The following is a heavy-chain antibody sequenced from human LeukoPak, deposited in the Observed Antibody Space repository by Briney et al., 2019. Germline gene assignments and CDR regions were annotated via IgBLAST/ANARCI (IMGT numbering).Heavy chain of an antibody. Sequence: GGSLRLSCAASGFIFSNAWMSWVRQAPGKGLEWVGRIKSKTDGGTTDYAAPVKGRFTISRGDSKNTLYLQMNSLKTEDTAVYYCTTVVNVVVVAAAEYFQHWGQGTLVTVSS. J-gene: IGHJ1*01. CDR1: GFIFSNAW. D-gene: IGHD2-15*01. CDR3: TTVVNVVVVAAAEYFQH. V-gene: IGHV3-15*01. CDR2: IKSKTDGGTT.